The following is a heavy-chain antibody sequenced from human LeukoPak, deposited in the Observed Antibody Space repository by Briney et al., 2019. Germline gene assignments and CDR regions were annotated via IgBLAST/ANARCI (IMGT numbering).Heavy chain of an antibody. V-gene: IGHV4-4*09. CDR2: IYTSGST. D-gene: IGHD3-22*01. J-gene: IGHJ3*02. CDR1: GGSISSYY. CDR3: ARRSSYYDSSGYYAFDI. Sequence: SETLSLTCTVSGGSISSYYWSWIRQPPGKGLEWIGYIYTSGSTNYNPSLKSRVTISVDTSKNQFSLKLSSVTAADTAVYYCARRSSYYDSSGYYAFDIWGQGTMDTVSS.